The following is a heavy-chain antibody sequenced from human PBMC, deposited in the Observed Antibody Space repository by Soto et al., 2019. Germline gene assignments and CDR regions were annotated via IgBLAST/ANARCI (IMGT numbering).Heavy chain of an antibody. V-gene: IGHV4-59*01. CDR3: AREGGLGIGP. Sequence: AGTLSLTCTASGCSISRYYWSWIRQPPGKGLEWIGYIYYSGSTNYNRSLKSRVTISLDTSKNQFSLKLTSVTAADTAVYYCAREGGLGIGPWGQGTLVTVS. CDR1: GCSISRYY. D-gene: IGHD7-27*01. J-gene: IGHJ5*02. CDR2: IYYSGST.